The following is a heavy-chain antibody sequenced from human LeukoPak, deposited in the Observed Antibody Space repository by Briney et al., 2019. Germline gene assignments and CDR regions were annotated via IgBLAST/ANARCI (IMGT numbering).Heavy chain of an antibody. CDR1: GGSISSGSYY. V-gene: IGHV4-61*02. CDR3: ARDDTAARLGGAFDI. D-gene: IGHD6-6*01. J-gene: IGHJ3*02. Sequence: PSETLSLTCTVSGGSISSGSYYWSWIRQPAGKGLEWIGRIYTSGSTNYNPSLKSRVTISVDTSKNQFSLKLSSVTAADTAVYYCARDDTAARLGGAFDIWGQGTMVTVSS. CDR2: IYTSGST.